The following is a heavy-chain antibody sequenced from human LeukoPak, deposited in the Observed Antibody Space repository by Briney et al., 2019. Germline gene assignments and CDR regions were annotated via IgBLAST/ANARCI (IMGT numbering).Heavy chain of an antibody. Sequence: SQTLSLTCATSGDSVSSNNGAWNWIRQSPSRGLEWLGRTYYRSKWYDDYAESMKGRITISPDTSKNQFSLHVYAVTPEDTAVYYCARDVGTSGWHTFDYWGQGTLVTVSS. CDR3: ARDVGTSGWHTFDY. D-gene: IGHD6-19*01. J-gene: IGHJ4*02. CDR1: GDSVSSNNGA. CDR2: TYYRSKWYD. V-gene: IGHV6-1*01.